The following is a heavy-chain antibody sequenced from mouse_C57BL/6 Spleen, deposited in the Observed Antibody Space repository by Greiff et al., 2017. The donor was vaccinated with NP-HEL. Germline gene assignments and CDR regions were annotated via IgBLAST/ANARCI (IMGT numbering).Heavy chain of an antibody. J-gene: IGHJ2*01. D-gene: IGHD3-2*02. CDR2: IYPGSGRT. CDR3: ARGGQLRLPLFDY. V-gene: IGHV1-55*01. CDR1: GYTFTSYW. Sequence: QVQLQQPGAELVKPGASVKMSCKASGYTFTSYWITWVKQRPGRGLEWIGDIYPGSGRTNYNEKFKSKATLTVDTASSTAYMQLSSLTSEDSAVDDCARGGQLRLPLFDYWGQGTTLTVSS.